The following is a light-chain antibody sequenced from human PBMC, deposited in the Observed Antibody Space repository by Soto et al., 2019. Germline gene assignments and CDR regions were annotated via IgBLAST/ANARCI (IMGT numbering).Light chain of an antibody. Sequence: EIVLTQSPGTLSLSPGERATLSCRASQSVRSTYLAWYQQKPGQAPRLLLYGASSRATGIPDRFSGSGSGTDFTLTISRLEPEDFAVYYCQQYGGSPLFTFGPGTKVDIK. J-gene: IGKJ3*01. V-gene: IGKV3-20*01. CDR2: GAS. CDR3: QQYGGSPLFT. CDR1: QSVRSTY.